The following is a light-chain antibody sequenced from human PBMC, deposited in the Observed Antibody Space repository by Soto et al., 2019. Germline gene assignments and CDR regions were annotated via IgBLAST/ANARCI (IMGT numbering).Light chain of an antibody. CDR2: AVT. CDR3: SSYAGSDGYV. Sequence: QSALTQPRSVSGSPGQSVTISCTGTGSDVGHYNYVSWYQQHPGNAPKVMIYAVTKRPSGVPDRFSGSKSGYTASLTISGLQAEDEADYYCSSYAGSDGYVFGTGTKLTVL. CDR1: GSDVGHYNY. V-gene: IGLV2-11*01. J-gene: IGLJ1*01.